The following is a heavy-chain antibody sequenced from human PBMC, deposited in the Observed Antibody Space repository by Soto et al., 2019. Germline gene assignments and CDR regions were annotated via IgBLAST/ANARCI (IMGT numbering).Heavy chain of an antibody. CDR2: INQNGSER. Sequence: GGSLRLSCAATGFMFSSYWMTWVRQAPGKGLEWVANINQNGSERYYLYSVEGRFTISRDNAKNSVFLQMENLRVEDTAMYYCATDILDFWGRGT. CDR1: GFMFSSYW. D-gene: IGHD3-9*01. CDR3: ATDILDF. J-gene: IGHJ4*02. V-gene: IGHV3-7*05.